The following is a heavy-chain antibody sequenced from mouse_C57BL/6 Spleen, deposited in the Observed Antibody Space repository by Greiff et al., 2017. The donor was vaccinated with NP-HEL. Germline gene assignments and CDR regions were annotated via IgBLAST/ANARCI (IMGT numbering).Heavy chain of an antibody. Sequence: QVHVKQPGAELVRPGTSVKLSCKASGYTFTSYWMHWVKQRPGQGLEWIGVIDPSDSYTNYNQKFKGKATLTVDTSSSTAYMQLSSLTSEDSAVYYCARGPYYGSSLDYWGQGTTLTVSS. CDR2: IDPSDSYT. J-gene: IGHJ2*01. V-gene: IGHV1-59*01. CDR3: ARGPYYGSSLDY. D-gene: IGHD1-1*01. CDR1: GYTFTSYW.